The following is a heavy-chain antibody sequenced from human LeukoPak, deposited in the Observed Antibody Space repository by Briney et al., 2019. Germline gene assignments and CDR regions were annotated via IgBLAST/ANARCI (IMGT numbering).Heavy chain of an antibody. J-gene: IGHJ3*02. D-gene: IGHD3-10*01. CDR2: ISYDGSNK. CDR1: GFTFSSYA. Sequence: GRSLRLSCAASGFTFSSYAMHWVRQAPGKGLEWVAVISYDGSNKYYADSVKGRFTISRDNSKNTLYLQMNSLRAEDTAVYYCARPRGAFDIWGQGTMVTVSS. V-gene: IGHV3-30-3*01. CDR3: ARPRGAFDI.